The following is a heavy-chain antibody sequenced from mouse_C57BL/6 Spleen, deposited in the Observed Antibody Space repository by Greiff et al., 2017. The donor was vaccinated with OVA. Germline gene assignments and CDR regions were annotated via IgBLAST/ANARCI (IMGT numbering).Heavy chain of an antibody. Sequence: QVQLQQSGAELVKPGASVKLSCKASGYTFTEYTIHWVKQRSGQGLEWIGWFYPGSGSIKYNEKFKDKATLTADKSSSTVYMELSRLTSEDSAVYFCARHERRANWDGDYAMDYWGQGTSVTVSS. J-gene: IGHJ4*01. V-gene: IGHV1-62-2*01. CDR3: ARHERRANWDGDYAMDY. D-gene: IGHD4-1*02. CDR1: GYTFTEYT. CDR2: FYPGSGSI.